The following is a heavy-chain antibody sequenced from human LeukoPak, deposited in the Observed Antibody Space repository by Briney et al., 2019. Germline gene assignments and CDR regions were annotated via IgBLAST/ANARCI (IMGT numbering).Heavy chain of an antibody. CDR1: GGSISSSSYY. Sequence: SETLSLTCTVSGGSISSSSYYWGWIRQPPGKGLEWLGSVYYSGSTYYNPSLKSRVTMSVDTSKNQFSLKLSSVTAADTAVYYCARAIKQTNYYYYMDVWGKGTTVTISS. CDR3: ARAIKQTNYYYYMDV. CDR2: VYYSGST. D-gene: IGHD4-11*01. V-gene: IGHV4-39*07. J-gene: IGHJ6*03.